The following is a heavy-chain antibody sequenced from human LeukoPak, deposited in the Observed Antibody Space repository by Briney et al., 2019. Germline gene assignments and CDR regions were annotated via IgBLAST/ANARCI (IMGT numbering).Heavy chain of an antibody. V-gene: IGHV3-64D*06. J-gene: IGHJ4*02. CDR2: ISSNGGST. CDR1: GFTFSSYA. Sequence: GGSLRLSCSASGFTFSSYAMHWVRQAPGKGLEYVSAISSNGGSTYYADSVKGRFTISRDNSKNTLYLQMSSLRAEDTAVYYCVKGGGYCSSTSCRVFDYWGQGTLVTVSS. CDR3: VKGGGYCSSTSCRVFDY. D-gene: IGHD2-2*01.